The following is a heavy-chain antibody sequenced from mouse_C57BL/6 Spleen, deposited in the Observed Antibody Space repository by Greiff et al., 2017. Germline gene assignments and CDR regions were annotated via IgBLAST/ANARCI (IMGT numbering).Heavy chain of an antibody. CDR2: IRLKSDNYAT. V-gene: IGHV6-3*01. CDR3: TGSWGGYYFDY. CDR1: GFTFSNYW. Sequence: EVQRVESGGGLVQPGGSMKLSCVASGFTFSNYWMNWVRQSPEKGLEWVAQIRLKSDNYATHYAESVKGRFTISRDDSKSSVYLQMNNLRAEDTGIYYCTGSWGGYYFDYWGQGTTLTVSS. J-gene: IGHJ2*01.